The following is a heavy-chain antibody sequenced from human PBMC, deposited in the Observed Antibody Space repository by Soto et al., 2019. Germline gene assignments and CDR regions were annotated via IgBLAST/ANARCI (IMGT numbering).Heavy chain of an antibody. CDR2: TYYRSKWYN. CDR1: GDSDSSNSAT. Sequence: PTQTVSLTCAISGDSDSSNSATWNWNRQSPSRGLEWLGRTYYRSKWYNDYAVSVKSRITINPDTSKNQFSLQLNSVTPEDTAVYYCARSYSSGWHLNLGFDPWGQGTLVTVSS. V-gene: IGHV6-1*01. J-gene: IGHJ5*02. CDR3: ARSYSSGWHLNLGFDP. D-gene: IGHD6-19*01.